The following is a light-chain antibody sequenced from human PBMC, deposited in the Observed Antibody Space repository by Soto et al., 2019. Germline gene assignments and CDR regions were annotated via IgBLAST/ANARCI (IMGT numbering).Light chain of an antibody. Sequence: DVQLTQSPXXXSXXXGXXXXIXCRASQGISSDLAWYQQNPGKAPKLLIYAASTLQNGVPSTFSGSGSGTEFTLTISSLQPEDFGTYYCQQFKSYPITFGQGTRLEIK. CDR3: QQFKSYPIT. J-gene: IGKJ5*01. CDR1: QGISSD. CDR2: AAS. V-gene: IGKV1-9*01.